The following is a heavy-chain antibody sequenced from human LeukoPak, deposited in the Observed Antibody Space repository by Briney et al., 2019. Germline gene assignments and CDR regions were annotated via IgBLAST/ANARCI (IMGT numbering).Heavy chain of an antibody. Sequence: TGRSLRLSCAASGFTFSSHGMHWVRQAPGKGLEWVALISYDGSNQYYADSVKGRFTVSRDNSKNTLSMQMNSLRVEDTAVYYCAKEVTSLDDWGQGALVTVSS. J-gene: IGHJ4*02. CDR3: AKEVTSLDD. CDR1: GFTFSSHG. V-gene: IGHV3-30*18. CDR2: ISYDGSNQ. D-gene: IGHD2-21*02.